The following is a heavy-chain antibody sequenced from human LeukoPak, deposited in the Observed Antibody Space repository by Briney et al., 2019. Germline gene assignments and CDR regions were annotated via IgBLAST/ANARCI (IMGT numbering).Heavy chain of an antibody. CDR1: GFTFDDYA. V-gene: IGHV3-74*01. D-gene: IGHD4-23*01. CDR3: ARDRSGVTTVATTTHYYYYMDV. J-gene: IGHJ6*03. Sequence: GGSLRLSCAASGFTFDDYAMHWVRQAPGKGLVWVSRISSNGRSTNYADSVKGRFTISRDNAKNTLSLQMNSLRAEDTAVYYRARDRSGVTTVATTTHYYYYMDVWGKGTTVTISS. CDR2: ISSNGRST.